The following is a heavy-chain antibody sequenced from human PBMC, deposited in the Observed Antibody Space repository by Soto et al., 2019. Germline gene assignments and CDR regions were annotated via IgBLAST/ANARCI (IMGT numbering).Heavy chain of an antibody. CDR1: GGSISSGGYY. J-gene: IGHJ6*02. Sequence: SETLSLTCTVSGGSISSGGYYWSWIRQHPGKGLEWIGYISDIAYTNYNPSLNSRVSISVDTSKNHFSLTLTSVTAADTAVYYCARQGFGVLRGLVEVWGQGTTVTVSS. V-gene: IGHV4-61*03. CDR3: ARQGFGVLRGLVEV. D-gene: IGHD3-3*01. CDR2: ISDIAYT.